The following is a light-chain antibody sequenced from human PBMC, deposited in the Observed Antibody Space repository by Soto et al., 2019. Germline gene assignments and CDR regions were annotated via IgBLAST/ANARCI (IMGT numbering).Light chain of an antibody. CDR2: DAS. CDR3: QQYDSYPYT. J-gene: IGKJ2*01. Sequence: DIQMTQSPSTLSASIGDRVTITCRASQSIIRWLAWYQQRPGRAPDLLVYDASLLPGGVPSRFSGSGSGTDFTLTISSLQPDDFATYYCQQYDSYPYTFGQGTRLEIK. V-gene: IGKV1-5*01. CDR1: QSIIRW.